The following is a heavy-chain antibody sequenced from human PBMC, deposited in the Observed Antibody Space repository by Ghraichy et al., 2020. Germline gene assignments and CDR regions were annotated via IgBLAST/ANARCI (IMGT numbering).Heavy chain of an antibody. CDR3: ARDLMGGGFDY. D-gene: IGHD3-16*01. CDR2: IWYDGSNK. Sequence: GGSLRLSCAASGFTFSSYGMHWVRQAPGKGLEWVAVIWYDGSNKYYADSVKGRFTISRDNSKNTLYLQMNSLRVEDTAVYYCARDLMGGGFDYWGQGTLVTVSS. CDR1: GFTFSSYG. V-gene: IGHV3-33*08. J-gene: IGHJ4*02.